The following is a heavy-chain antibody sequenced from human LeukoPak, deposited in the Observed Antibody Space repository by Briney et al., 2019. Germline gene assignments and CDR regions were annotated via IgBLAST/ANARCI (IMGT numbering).Heavy chain of an antibody. V-gene: IGHV4-59*01. D-gene: IGHD3-22*01. J-gene: IGHJ5*02. Sequence: PSETLSLTCTVSGGSLSSFYWSWIRQPPGKGLEWIGHIYYSGSTNYNPSLKSRVTMSVDTSKNQFSLKLTSVTAADTAVYYCARVHSYDSSGYSPWGQGTLVTVSS. CDR2: IYYSGST. CDR1: GGSLSSFY. CDR3: ARVHSYDSSGYSP.